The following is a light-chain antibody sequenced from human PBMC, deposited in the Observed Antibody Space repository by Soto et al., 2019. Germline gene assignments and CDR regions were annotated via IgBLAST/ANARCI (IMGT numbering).Light chain of an antibody. CDR1: QSINRH. CDR3: QQYNNWPPT. CDR2: GAS. V-gene: IGKV3D-15*01. Sequence: IVLTQSPGTLSLSPGDRATLSCRASQSINRHLAWYRQKPGQAPRLLIYGASSRATGIPDRFSGSGSGTEFTLTISSLQSEDFAVYYCQQYNNWPPTFGQGTKVDIK. J-gene: IGKJ1*01.